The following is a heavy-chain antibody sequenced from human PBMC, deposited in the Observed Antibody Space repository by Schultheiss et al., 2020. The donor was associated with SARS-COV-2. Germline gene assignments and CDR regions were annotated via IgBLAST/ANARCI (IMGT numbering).Heavy chain of an antibody. D-gene: IGHD6-19*01. CDR1: GFTFSSYD. J-gene: IGHJ6*02. CDR3: ARDLGGYSSG. CDR2: IGTAGDT. V-gene: IGHV3-13*04. Sequence: GESLKISCAASGFTFSSYDMHWVRQATGKGLEWVSAIGTAGDTYYQGSVKGRFTISRDNSKNTLYLQMNSLRPEDTAVYYCARDLGGYSSGWGQGTTVTVSS.